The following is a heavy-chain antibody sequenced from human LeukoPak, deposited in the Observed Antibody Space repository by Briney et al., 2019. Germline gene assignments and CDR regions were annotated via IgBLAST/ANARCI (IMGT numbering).Heavy chain of an antibody. Sequence: GASVKVSCKASGGTFSCYAISWVRQAPGQGLEWMGGIIPIFGTANYAQKFQGRVTITTDESTSTAYTELSSLRSEDTAVYYCARDRGMGYNRYYYMDVWGKGTTVTVSS. J-gene: IGHJ6*03. D-gene: IGHD1-14*01. CDR2: IIPIFGTA. V-gene: IGHV1-69*05. CDR3: ARDRGMGYNRYYYMDV. CDR1: GGTFSCYA.